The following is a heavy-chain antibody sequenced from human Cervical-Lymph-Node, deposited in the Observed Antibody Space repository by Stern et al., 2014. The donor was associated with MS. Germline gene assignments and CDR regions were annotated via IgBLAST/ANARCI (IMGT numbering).Heavy chain of an antibody. J-gene: IGHJ6*01. V-gene: IGHV1-69*06. Sequence: VQLVESEAEVKKPGSSVKDSFKASGDTFTDYAISWVRQAHGQGPEWMGGITPIFGSANAAQKYKGRLTFTADRSNSKTDMAVSSLTSEDTAVYYCAREVGSLAMDVWGQGTTVIVSS. CDR3: AREVGSLAMDV. CDR2: ITPIFGSA. D-gene: IGHD1-1*01. CDR1: GDTFTDYA.